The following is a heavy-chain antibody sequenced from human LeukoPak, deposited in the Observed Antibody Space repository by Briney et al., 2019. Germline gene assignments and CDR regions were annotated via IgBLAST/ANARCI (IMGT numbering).Heavy chain of an antibody. J-gene: IGHJ4*02. D-gene: IGHD4-17*01. CDR2: IIPIFGTA. V-gene: IGHV1-69*05. CDR1: GYTFTSYG. Sequence: ASVKVSCKASGYTFTSYGISWVRQAPGQGLEWMGRIIPIFGTANYAQKFQGRVTITTDESTSTAYMELSSLRSEDTAVYYCARVERHGDPLVSGDYWGQGTLVTVSS. CDR3: ARVERHGDPLVSGDY.